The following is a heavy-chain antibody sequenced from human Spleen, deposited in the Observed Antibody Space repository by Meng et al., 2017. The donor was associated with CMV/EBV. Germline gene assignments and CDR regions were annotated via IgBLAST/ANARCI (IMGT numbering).Heavy chain of an antibody. CDR3: ARTPFDSGGYGFFDY. D-gene: IGHD3-22*01. Sequence: GESLKISCAASGFTVSRHYMSWVRQAPGKGLEWVSVINSDGNTYSADSVKGRFIISRDNSKNTLFLQMNSLRAEDTAIYYCARTPFDSGGYGFFDYWGQGTLVTVSS. V-gene: IGHV3-53*01. CDR2: INSDGNT. J-gene: IGHJ4*02. CDR1: GFTVSRHY.